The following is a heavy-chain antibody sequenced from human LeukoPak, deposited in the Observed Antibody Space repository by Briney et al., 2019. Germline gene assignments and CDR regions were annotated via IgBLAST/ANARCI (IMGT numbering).Heavy chain of an antibody. CDR3: SRSVHVKTYSNAIICWGEGMDV. CDR2: ISGYNGNT. J-gene: IGHJ6*02. Sequence: ASVKVSCKTSGYTFTNYGVSWVRQAPGQRPEWLGWISGYNGNTDYAERFQGRVTLTTDKSTTTSYLDLRSLTSADTASSYCSRSVHVKTYSNAIICWGEGMDVWGQGTTVVVSS. D-gene: IGHD7-27*01. V-gene: IGHV1-18*04. CDR1: GYTFTNYG.